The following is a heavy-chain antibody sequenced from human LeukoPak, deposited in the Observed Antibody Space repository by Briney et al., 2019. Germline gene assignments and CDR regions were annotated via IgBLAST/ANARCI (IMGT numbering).Heavy chain of an antibody. CDR3: ARRSSGWNKYYFDY. V-gene: IGHV4-59*08. D-gene: IGHD6-19*01. J-gene: IGHJ4*02. Sequence: SETLPLTCTVTGGSISSYYWSWIRQPPGKGLEWIGYIYYSGSTNYNPSLKSRVTISVDTSKNQFSLKLSSVTAADTAVYYCARRSSGWNKYYFDYWGQGTLVTVSS. CDR2: IYYSGST. CDR1: GGSISSYY.